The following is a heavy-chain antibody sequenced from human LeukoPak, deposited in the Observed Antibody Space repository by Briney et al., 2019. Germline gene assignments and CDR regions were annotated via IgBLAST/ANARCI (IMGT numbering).Heavy chain of an antibody. CDR2: IYDSGST. Sequence: SETLSLTCTVSGGSMSSYYWSWIRQPPGRGLEWIGNIYDSGSTNYNPSLKSRVTTSVDTSKNQFSLKLSSVTAADTAVYYCARDYGGNYRDWYFDLWGRGTLVTVSS. J-gene: IGHJ2*01. CDR1: GGSMSSYY. D-gene: IGHD4-23*01. CDR3: ARDYGGNYRDWYFDL. V-gene: IGHV4-59*01.